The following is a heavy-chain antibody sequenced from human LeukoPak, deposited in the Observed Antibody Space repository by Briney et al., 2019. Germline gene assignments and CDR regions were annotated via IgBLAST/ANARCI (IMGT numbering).Heavy chain of an antibody. CDR2: ISYDGSNK. CDR3: AKDVGSWFGP. CDR1: GFTFSSYG. J-gene: IGHJ5*02. D-gene: IGHD1-26*01. Sequence: PGRSLRLSCAASGFTFSSYGMHWVRQAPGKGLEWVAVISYDGSNKYYADSVKGRFTISRDNSKNTLYLQMNSLRAEDTAVYYCAKDVGSWFGPWGQGTLVTVSS. V-gene: IGHV3-30*18.